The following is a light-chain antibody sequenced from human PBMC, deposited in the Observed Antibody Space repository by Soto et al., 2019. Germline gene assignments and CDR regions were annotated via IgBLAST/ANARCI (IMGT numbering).Light chain of an antibody. CDR1: HGFSSW. V-gene: IGKV1-12*01. J-gene: IGKJ4*01. Sequence: DFLMTQSPSFVSASVGDRVTITCRASHGFSSWLSWYQHKPGRAPKLLIHAASSLESGVPSRFSGSVSGTDFPLTLSSLQPEDCATYYCHHTSSIPPPFGSGTKVEIK. CDR3: HHTSSIPPP. CDR2: AAS.